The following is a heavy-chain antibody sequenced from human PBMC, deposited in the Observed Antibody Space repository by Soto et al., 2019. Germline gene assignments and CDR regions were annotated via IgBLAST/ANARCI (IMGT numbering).Heavy chain of an antibody. V-gene: IGHV3-23*01. Sequence: GGSLRLSCAASGFTFSSYAMSWVRQAPGKGLEWVSAISGSGGSTYYADSVKGRFTISRDNSENTLYLQMNSLRAEDTAVYYCAKDAGGVCSGGSCYSISWFDPWGQGTLVTVS. CDR1: GFTFSSYA. D-gene: IGHD2-15*01. J-gene: IGHJ5*02. CDR2: ISGSGGST. CDR3: AKDAGGVCSGGSCYSISWFDP.